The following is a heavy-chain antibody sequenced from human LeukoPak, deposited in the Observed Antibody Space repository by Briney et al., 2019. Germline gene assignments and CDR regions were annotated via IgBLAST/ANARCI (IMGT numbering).Heavy chain of an antibody. J-gene: IGHJ4*02. V-gene: IGHV1-3*01. CDR2: INAGNGNT. CDR1: GYTFTSYA. CDR3: ARDTAYSSGWYGTFDY. Sequence: ASVKVSCKASGYTFTSYAMHWVRQAPGQRLEWMGWINAGNGNTKYSQKLQGRVTITRDTSASTAYMELSSLRSEDTAVYYCARDTAYSSGWYGTFDYWGQGTLVTVSS. D-gene: IGHD6-19*01.